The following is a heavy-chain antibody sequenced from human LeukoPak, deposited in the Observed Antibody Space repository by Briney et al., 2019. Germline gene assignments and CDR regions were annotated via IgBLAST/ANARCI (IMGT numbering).Heavy chain of an antibody. J-gene: IGHJ3*02. CDR1: GGSISSYY. CDR3: ARDMYYYGSGSELNAFDI. D-gene: IGHD3-10*01. Sequence: PSEALSLTCTVSGGSISSYYWSWIRQPAGKGLEWIGYIYYSGSTNYNPSLKSRVTISVDTSKNQFSLKLSSVTAADTAVYYCARDMYYYGSGSELNAFDIWGQGTMVTVSS. CDR2: IYYSGST. V-gene: IGHV4-59*01.